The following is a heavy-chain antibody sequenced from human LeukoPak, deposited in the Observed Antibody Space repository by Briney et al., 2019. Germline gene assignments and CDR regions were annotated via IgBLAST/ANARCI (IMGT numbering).Heavy chain of an antibody. CDR1: GFTFSSNG. J-gene: IGHJ4*02. V-gene: IGHV3-33*01. CDR2: IWYDGSKK. CDR3: ARMSGSHIDY. D-gene: IGHD1-26*01. Sequence: GRSLRLSCAASGFTFSSNGMHWVRQAPGKGLEWVAVIWYDGSKKYYADSVKGRFTISRDNSKNTLDLQMDSLRAEDTAVYYCARMSGSHIDYWGQGTLVTASS.